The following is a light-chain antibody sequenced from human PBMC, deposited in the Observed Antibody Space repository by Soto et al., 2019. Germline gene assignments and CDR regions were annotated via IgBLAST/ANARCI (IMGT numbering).Light chain of an antibody. CDR2: QAS. J-gene: IGKJ1*01. Sequence: DIQMTQSPSTLSASVGDRVTITCRASQSISTSLAWFQQKPGKAPNLLIYQASILESGVPSRFSGSGSGTEFSLTISSLQPDDFATYFCQQYIPYSPWTFGQGTKVEIK. V-gene: IGKV1-5*03. CDR3: QQYIPYSPWT. CDR1: QSISTS.